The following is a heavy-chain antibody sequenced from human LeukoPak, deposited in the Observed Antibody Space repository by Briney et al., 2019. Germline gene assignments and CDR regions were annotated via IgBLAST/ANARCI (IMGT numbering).Heavy chain of an antibody. CDR2: MYSDNNM. CDR1: GFVVSSNY. CDR3: ARGILGLIPIDY. D-gene: IGHD1-26*01. J-gene: IGHJ4*02. V-gene: IGHV3-53*01. Sequence: GGSLRLSCAASGFVVSSNYLAWVRQAPGEGLEWVSFMYSDNNMYYADSVKGRFTISRDNSKNTFYLQMNSLRVEDTAIYYCARGILGLIPIDYWGQGTLVTVSS.